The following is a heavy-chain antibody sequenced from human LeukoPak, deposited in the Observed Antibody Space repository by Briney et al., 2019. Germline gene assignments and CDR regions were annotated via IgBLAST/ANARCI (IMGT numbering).Heavy chain of an antibody. D-gene: IGHD6-13*01. Sequence: SPTLSLTCAISGDSVSSNSAAWNWLRQSPSRGLKWLGRTYYRSKWYNDYAVSVKSRITINPDTSKNQFSLQLNSVTPDDTAVYYCGRERGYSSSWYEGYFDLWGRGTLVTVSS. CDR3: GRERGYSSSWYEGYFDL. J-gene: IGHJ2*01. CDR2: TYYRSKWYN. V-gene: IGHV6-1*01. CDR1: GDSVSSNSAA.